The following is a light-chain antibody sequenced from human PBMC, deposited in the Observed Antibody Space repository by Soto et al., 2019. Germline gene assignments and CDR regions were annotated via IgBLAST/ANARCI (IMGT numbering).Light chain of an antibody. V-gene: IGLV2-14*01. CDR3: SSYTSSSTLV. J-gene: IGLJ1*01. CDR1: SSDVGGYNY. CDR2: EVS. Sequence: QSALTQPASVSGSPGQSITISCTGTSSDVGGYNYVSWYQQHPGKAPKLMIYEVSNRPSGVSNRVSGSKSGNTASLTISGLQAEDEADSYCSSYTSSSTLVFGTVTKVTVL.